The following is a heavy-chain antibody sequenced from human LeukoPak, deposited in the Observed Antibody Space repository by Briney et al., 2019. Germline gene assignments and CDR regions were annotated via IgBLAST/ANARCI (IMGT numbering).Heavy chain of an antibody. J-gene: IGHJ5*02. CDR3: AKDSSGYWVNWFDP. CDR2: ISGSGDST. D-gene: IGHD3-22*01. CDR1: GFTFSSYT. Sequence: GGSLRLSCAASGFTFSSYTMTWVRQAPGKGLEWVSGISGSGDSTYYADSVKGRFTISRDNSKNTLHLQMNSLRAEDTAVYYCAKDSSGYWVNWFDPWGQGTLVTVSS. V-gene: IGHV3-23*01.